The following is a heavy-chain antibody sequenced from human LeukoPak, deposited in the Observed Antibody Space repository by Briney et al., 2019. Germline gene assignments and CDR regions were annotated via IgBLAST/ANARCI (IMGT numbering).Heavy chain of an antibody. J-gene: IGHJ6*04. Sequence: IPSETLSLTCAVSGGSISSGGHSWSWIRQPPGKGLEWIGYIYHSGSTYYNPSLKSRVTISVDRSKNRFSLKLSSVTAADTAVYYCARDYYGMDVWGKGTTVTVSS. CDR3: ARDYYGMDV. CDR2: IYHSGST. V-gene: IGHV4-30-2*01. CDR1: GGSISSGGHS.